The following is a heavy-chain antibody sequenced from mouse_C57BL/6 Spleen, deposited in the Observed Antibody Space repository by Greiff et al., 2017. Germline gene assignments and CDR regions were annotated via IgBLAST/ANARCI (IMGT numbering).Heavy chain of an antibody. D-gene: IGHD2-4*01. CDR2: ISDGGNYT. CDR1: GFTFSSYA. V-gene: IGHV5-4*03. J-gene: IGHJ4*01. CDR3: ANDYDLYAMDY. Sequence: DVKLVESGGGLVKPGGSLKLSCAASGFTFSSYAMSWVRQTPEKRLEWVATISDGGNYTYYPDNVKGRFTISRDNAKNNLYLQMSHLKSEDTAMYYCANDYDLYAMDYWGQGTSVTVSS.